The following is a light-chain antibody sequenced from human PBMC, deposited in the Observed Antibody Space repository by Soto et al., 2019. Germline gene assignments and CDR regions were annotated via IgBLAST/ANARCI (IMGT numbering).Light chain of an antibody. CDR3: QPYKSDSGA. J-gene: IGKJ1*01. CDR2: NAS. Sequence: IQMTQSPSTLSGSVGDRVTITCRASQTISSWLAWYQQKPGKDPKLLIYNASPSKRVVESRLSGSCSGTEFALTISSLQPHAFATYSCQPYKSDSGAFGKGTMVAIK. V-gene: IGKV1-5*03. CDR1: QTISSW.